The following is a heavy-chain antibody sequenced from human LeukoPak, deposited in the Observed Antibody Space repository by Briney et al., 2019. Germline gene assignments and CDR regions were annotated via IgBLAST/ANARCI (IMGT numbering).Heavy chain of an antibody. V-gene: IGHV3-74*01. CDR2: ISSDGNNR. CDR3: ARDRVVVAATPSYFDY. CDR1: GFTFSSYW. Sequence: GGSLRLSCVASGFTFSSYWMHWVRQAPGKGLVWVSRISSDGNNRDYADSVKGRFTISRDNAKNSLYLQMNSLRAEDTAVYYCARDRVVVAATPSYFDYWGQGTLVTVSS. J-gene: IGHJ4*02. D-gene: IGHD2-15*01.